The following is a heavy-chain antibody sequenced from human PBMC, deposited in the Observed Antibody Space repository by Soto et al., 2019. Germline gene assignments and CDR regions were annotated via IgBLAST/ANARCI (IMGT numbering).Heavy chain of an antibody. CDR2: IYYSGTT. CDR1: GGSIGSGVYY. Sequence: SETLSLTCTVSGGSIGSGVYYWSWTRQPPGKGLEWIGYIYYSGTTYYNPSLKSRLSISLDTSKNQFSLNLTSLTAADTAVYYCARDPIFYYASSGYGGSYFDYWGQGSRVTVSS. D-gene: IGHD3-22*01. CDR3: ARDPIFYYASSGYGGSYFDY. J-gene: IGHJ4*02. V-gene: IGHV4-30-4*01.